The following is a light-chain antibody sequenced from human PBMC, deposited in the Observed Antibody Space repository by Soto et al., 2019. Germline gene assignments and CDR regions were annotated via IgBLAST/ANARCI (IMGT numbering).Light chain of an antibody. J-gene: IGKJ1*01. CDR3: QQYQRYST. CDR1: QSINAW. Sequence: DIPMTQAPSTLSASVGDRVTITCRASQSINAWLAWYQQKPGKAPKLLIYDVSTLASGVPSRFSGSASGTEFTLTISNLESDDFASYYCQQYQRYSTFGQGTRVDIK. CDR2: DVS. V-gene: IGKV1-5*01.